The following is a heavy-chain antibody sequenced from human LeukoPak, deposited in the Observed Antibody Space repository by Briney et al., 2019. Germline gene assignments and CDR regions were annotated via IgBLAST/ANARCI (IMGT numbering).Heavy chain of an antibody. J-gene: IGHJ5*02. D-gene: IGHD3-22*01. V-gene: IGHV3-30*02. CDR1: GFIFNTYV. CDR2: IRYDGSNK. Sequence: GGSLRLSCAASGFIFNTYVMHWVRQAPGKGLEWLAFIRYDGSNKNYADSVKGRFTISRDNTKNSLYLQMNSLRAEDTAVYYCASFLSSGYYQTWYDPWGQGTLVTVSS. CDR3: ASFLSSGYYQTWYDP.